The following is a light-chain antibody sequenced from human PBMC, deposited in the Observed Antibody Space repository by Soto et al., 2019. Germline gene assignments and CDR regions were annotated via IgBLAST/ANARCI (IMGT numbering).Light chain of an antibody. CDR3: SSYTSSSTYV. CDR2: DVN. Sequence: QSALTQPASVSGSTGQSITISCTGTNSDVGAYNYVSWYQQHPGKAPKLMIYDVNNRPSGVSNRFSGSKSGNTASLTISGLQAEDEADYYCSSYTSSSTYVFGTGTKLTVL. CDR1: NSDVGAYNY. V-gene: IGLV2-14*01. J-gene: IGLJ1*01.